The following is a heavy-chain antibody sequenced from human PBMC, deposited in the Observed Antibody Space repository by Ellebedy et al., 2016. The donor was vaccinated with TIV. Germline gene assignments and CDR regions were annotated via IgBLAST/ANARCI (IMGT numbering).Heavy chain of an antibody. V-gene: IGHV1-18*04. Sequence: AASVKVSCKASGYTFTSYYMHWVRQAPGQGLEWMGWISAYNGNTNYAQKLQGRVTMTTDTSTSTAYMELRSLRSEDTAVYYCATELDCSGGSCVDYWGQGTLVTVSS. CDR2: ISAYNGNT. D-gene: IGHD2-15*01. CDR3: ATELDCSGGSCVDY. CDR1: GYTFTSYY. J-gene: IGHJ4*02.